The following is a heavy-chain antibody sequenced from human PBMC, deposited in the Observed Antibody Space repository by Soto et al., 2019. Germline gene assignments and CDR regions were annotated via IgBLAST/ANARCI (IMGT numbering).Heavy chain of an antibody. J-gene: IGHJ4*02. Sequence: GGSLRLSCAASGFTFSSYAMSWVRQAPGKGLEWVSAISGSGGSTYYADSVKGRFTISRDNSKNTLYLQMNSLRAEDTAVYYCAKDRGSYYYDSSGYSYWGQGTLATVSS. V-gene: IGHV3-23*01. CDR1: GFTFSSYA. CDR2: ISGSGGST. D-gene: IGHD3-22*01. CDR3: AKDRGSYYYDSSGYSY.